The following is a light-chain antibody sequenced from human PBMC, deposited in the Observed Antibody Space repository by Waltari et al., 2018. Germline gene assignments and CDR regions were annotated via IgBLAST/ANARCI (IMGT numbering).Light chain of an antibody. CDR3: ASGDDSLNGHWV. V-gene: IGLV1-44*01. CDR2: RNE. J-gene: IGLJ3*02. Sequence: QSVLTQPPSASGTPGQRVTISCSGTSSNLGNNVVNWYQQVPGTAPKLLIYRNELRPSGVPDRCSAAKSGTAASLAISGLQSEDEAEYYCASGDDSLNGHWVFGGGTKVTVL. CDR1: SSNLGNNV.